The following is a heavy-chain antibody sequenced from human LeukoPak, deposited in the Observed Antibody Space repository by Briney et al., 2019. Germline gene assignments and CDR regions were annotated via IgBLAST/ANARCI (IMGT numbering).Heavy chain of an antibody. CDR1: GFTFSDYY. J-gene: IGHJ4*02. CDR2: ISSSSYT. Sequence: GGSLRLSCAASGFTFSDYYVSWIRQAPGKGLEWVSYISSSSYTNYADSVKGRFTISRDNAKNSLYLQMNSLRAEDTAVYYCARAYYYDSSGSPDYWGQGTLVTVSS. V-gene: IGHV3-11*03. CDR3: ARAYYYDSSGSPDY. D-gene: IGHD3-22*01.